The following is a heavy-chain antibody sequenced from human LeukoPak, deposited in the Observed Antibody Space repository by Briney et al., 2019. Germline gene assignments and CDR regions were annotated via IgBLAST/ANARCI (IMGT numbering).Heavy chain of an antibody. CDR3: ARGRGLRIAAAGRWFDP. Sequence: AETLSLTCAVYAGSFSGYYWSWIRQPPGKGLEWIGEINHSGSTNYNPSLKSRVTISVDTSKNQFSLKLSSVTAADTAVYYCARGRGLRIAAAGRWFDPWGQGTLVTVSS. CDR2: INHSGST. J-gene: IGHJ5*02. CDR1: AGSFSGYY. D-gene: IGHD6-13*01. V-gene: IGHV4-34*01.